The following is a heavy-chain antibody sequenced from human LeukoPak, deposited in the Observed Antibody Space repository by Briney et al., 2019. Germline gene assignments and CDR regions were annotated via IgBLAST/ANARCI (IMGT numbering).Heavy chain of an antibody. CDR1: GGSISSYY. D-gene: IGHD2-15*01. Sequence: SETPSLTCTVSGGSISSYYWSWIRQPPGKGLEWIGYIYYSGSTNYNPSLKGRVTISVDTSKNQFSLKLSSVTAADTAVYYCARVQDGYCSGGSCYGGFDYWGQGTLVTVSS. CDR2: IYYSGST. J-gene: IGHJ4*02. CDR3: ARVQDGYCSGGSCYGGFDY. V-gene: IGHV4-59*01.